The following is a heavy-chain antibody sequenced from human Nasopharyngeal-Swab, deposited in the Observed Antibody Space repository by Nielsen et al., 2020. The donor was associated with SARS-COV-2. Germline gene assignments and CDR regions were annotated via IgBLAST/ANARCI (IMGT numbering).Heavy chain of an antibody. D-gene: IGHD5-24*01. Sequence: GESLKISCAASGFTFTDYYMTWVRQAPGKGLEWVSYITNGGIMTYYAASVKGRFTISRDSSWNTLYLQMNSLTAEDTAVYYCARVLDGYNGFDYWGQGTLVTVSS. V-gene: IGHV3-11*01. CDR3: ARVLDGYNGFDY. CDR1: GFTFTDYY. J-gene: IGHJ4*02. CDR2: ITNGGIMT.